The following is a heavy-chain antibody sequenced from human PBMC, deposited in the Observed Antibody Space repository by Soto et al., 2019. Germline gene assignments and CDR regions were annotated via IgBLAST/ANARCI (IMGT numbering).Heavy chain of an antibody. CDR2: ISGYNGNT. CDR3: AREWKYFDTSAYTGMDV. Sequence: QVQLVQSGTEVKKPGASVKVSCKASGYTFANYVISWVRQAPGQGLEWMGWISGYNGNTKYAQKLQGRVTMTTDISTSKAYMELRSLRSDDTAVYYCAREWKYFDTSAYTGMDVWGQGTTVTVSS. V-gene: IGHV1-18*01. J-gene: IGHJ6*02. CDR1: GYTFANYV. D-gene: IGHD3-22*01.